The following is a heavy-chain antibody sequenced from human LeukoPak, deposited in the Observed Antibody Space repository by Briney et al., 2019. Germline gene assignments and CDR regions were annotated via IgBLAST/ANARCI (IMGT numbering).Heavy chain of an antibody. CDR3: ARDGPGYVGDY. Sequence: SETLSLTCTVSGGSISSGDYYWSWIRQPPGKGPEWIGYFYYSGSTYYNPSLKSRVTISVDTSKNQFSLKLSSVTAADTAVYYCARDGPGYVGDYWGQGTLVTVSS. CDR2: FYYSGST. J-gene: IGHJ4*02. CDR1: GGSISSGDYY. V-gene: IGHV4-30-4*02. D-gene: IGHD5-18*01.